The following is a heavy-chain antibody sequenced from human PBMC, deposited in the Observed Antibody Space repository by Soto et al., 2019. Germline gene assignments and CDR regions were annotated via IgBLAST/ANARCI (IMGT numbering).Heavy chain of an antibody. CDR3: VRDVWGYDRSGYAPDY. V-gene: IGHV4-31*03. J-gene: IGHJ4*02. CDR2: INHNGRT. D-gene: IGHD3-22*01. CDR1: GGSISSGGNY. Sequence: QVQLQESGPGLVKPAQTLSLTCTVSGGSISSGGNYWSWIRHHPGKGLEWIGYINHNGRTYYNPSLRSRVTISVDTSKNQFSLRLRSVTAADTAVYYCVRDVWGYDRSGYAPDYCGQGTLVTVSS.